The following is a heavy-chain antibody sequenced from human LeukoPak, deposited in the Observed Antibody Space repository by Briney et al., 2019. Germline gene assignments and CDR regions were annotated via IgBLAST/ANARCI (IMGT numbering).Heavy chain of an antibody. Sequence: KAGGSLRLSCAASGFTFSSYSMNWVRQAPGKGLEWVSSISSSSSYIYYADSVKGRFTISRDNAKNSLYLQMNSLRAEDTAVYYCAKPSGIAARRWWYFDYWGQGTLVTVSS. D-gene: IGHD6-6*01. J-gene: IGHJ4*02. CDR1: GFTFSSYS. CDR3: AKPSGIAARRWWYFDY. V-gene: IGHV3-21*04. CDR2: ISSSSSYI.